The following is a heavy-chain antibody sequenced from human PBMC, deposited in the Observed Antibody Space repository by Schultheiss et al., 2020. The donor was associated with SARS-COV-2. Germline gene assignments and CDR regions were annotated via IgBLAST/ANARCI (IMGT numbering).Heavy chain of an antibody. D-gene: IGHD2-2*02. Sequence: GGSLRLSCAASGFTFSGSAMHWVRQASGKGLEWVGRIRSKANSYATAYAASVKGRFTISRDDSKNTAYLQMNSLRAEDTAVYYCATSSTSCYTPLTAEGCYFDYWGQGTLVTVSS. CDR3: ATSSTSCYTPLTAEGCYFDY. J-gene: IGHJ4*02. V-gene: IGHV3-73*01. CDR1: GFTFSGSA. CDR2: IRSKANSYAT.